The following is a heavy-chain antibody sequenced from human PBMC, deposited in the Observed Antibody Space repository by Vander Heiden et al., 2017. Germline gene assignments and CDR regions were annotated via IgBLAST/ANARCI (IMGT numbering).Heavy chain of an antibody. D-gene: IGHD3-9*01. CDR1: GFTFSSYA. CDR3: AKGDDDILTGFNY. Sequence: EVQLLESGGGLVQPGGSLRLSCAASGFTFSSYAMSWVGQAPGKGLEWVSAISGSGGRTYYADAVKGRFTISRDNSKNTMYLQMKRLRAEDTAVYYFAKGDDDILTGFNYWGQGTLVTVSS. J-gene: IGHJ4*02. V-gene: IGHV3-23*01. CDR2: ISGSGGRT.